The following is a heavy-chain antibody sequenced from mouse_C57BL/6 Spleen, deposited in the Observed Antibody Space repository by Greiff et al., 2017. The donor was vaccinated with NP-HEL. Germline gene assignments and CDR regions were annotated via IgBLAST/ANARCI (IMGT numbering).Heavy chain of an antibody. CDR3: AREGRVSIAMDY. Sequence: EVKLMESGGGLVQPGGSLKLSCAASGFTFSDYYMYWVRQTPEKRLEWVAYISNGGGSTYYPDTVKGRFTISRDNAKNTLYLQMSRLKSEDTAMYYCAREGRVSIAMDYWGQGTSVTVSS. J-gene: IGHJ4*01. CDR1: GFTFSDYY. CDR2: ISNGGGST. V-gene: IGHV5-12*01. D-gene: IGHD2-3*01.